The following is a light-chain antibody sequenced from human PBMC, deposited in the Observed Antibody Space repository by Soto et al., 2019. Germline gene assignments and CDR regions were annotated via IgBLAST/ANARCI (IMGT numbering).Light chain of an antibody. CDR1: QRISSSY. CDR3: QQYGSSPWT. J-gene: IGKJ1*01. CDR2: DAS. Sequence: NVFTLSRGHMYFSSGEQATFYYMASQRISSSYLAWYQQKPGQAPRLLIYDASSRAPGIPDRFSGSGSGTDFTLTISRLEPEDFAVYYCQQYGSSPWTFGQGTKVDI. V-gene: IGKV3-20*01.